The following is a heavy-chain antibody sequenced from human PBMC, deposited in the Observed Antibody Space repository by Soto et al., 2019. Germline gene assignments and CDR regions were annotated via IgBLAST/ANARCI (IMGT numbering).Heavy chain of an antibody. J-gene: IGHJ5*02. CDR2: IYYSGST. D-gene: IGHD2-15*01. Sequence: TSETLSLTCTVSGGSISSSSYYWGWIRQPPGKGLEWIGSIYYSGSTYYNPSLKSRVTISIDTSKNQFSLRLNSVTAADTAVYYCARLVACSGGSCRFDPWGQGTLVTVSS. CDR1: GGSISSSSYY. CDR3: ARLVACSGGSCRFDP. V-gene: IGHV4-39*01.